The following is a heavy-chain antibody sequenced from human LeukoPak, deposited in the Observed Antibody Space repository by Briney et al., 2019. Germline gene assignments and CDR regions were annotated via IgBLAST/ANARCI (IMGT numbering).Heavy chain of an antibody. CDR3: AKGSGFLGGYYFDY. V-gene: IGHV3-23*01. D-gene: IGHD3-9*01. CDR2: FSGSGDTT. J-gene: IGHJ4*02. Sequence: GGSLRLPCVASGFTFSTYAMNWVRQAPGKGLEWVSGFSGSGDTTYFPDSVKGRFTISRDNSKKTLYLQINSLRAEDTAVYYCAKGSGFLGGYYFDYWGQGTLVTVSS. CDR1: GFTFSTYA.